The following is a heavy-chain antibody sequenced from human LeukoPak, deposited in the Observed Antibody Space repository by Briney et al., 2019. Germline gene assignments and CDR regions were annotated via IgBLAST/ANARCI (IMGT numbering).Heavy chain of an antibody. V-gene: IGHV3-74*01. J-gene: IGHJ5*02. CDR1: GFSFTNYW. CDR3: ARADNWQSGGA. D-gene: IGHD1-1*01. Sequence: GGSLRLSCVASGFSFTNYWMYWGRQAPGKGLVGVSRINIDGSYTDYADSAKGRFTISRDNAKDTLYLQKNRLRADDTAVYYCARADNWQSGGAWGQGTLVTVSS. CDR2: INIDGSYT.